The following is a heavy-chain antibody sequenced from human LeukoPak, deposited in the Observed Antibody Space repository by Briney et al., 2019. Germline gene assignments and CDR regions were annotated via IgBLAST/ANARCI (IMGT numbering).Heavy chain of an antibody. J-gene: IGHJ4*02. CDR2: ISGSGGST. CDR3: GGFGRPSGNSRFFDY. CDR1: GFTFSSYA. D-gene: IGHD4-23*01. Sequence: PGGSLRLSCAASGFTFSSYAMSWVRQAPGKGLEWVSAISGSGGSTYYADSVKGRFTISRDNSKNTLYLQMNSLRAEDTAVYYCGGFGRPSGNSRFFDYWGQGTLVTVSS. V-gene: IGHV3-23*01.